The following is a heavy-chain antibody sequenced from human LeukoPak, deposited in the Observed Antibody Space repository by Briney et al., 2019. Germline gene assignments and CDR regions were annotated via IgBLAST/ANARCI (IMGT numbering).Heavy chain of an antibody. Sequence: SETLSLTCTVSGASISTYYWSWIRQPAGKGLEWIGRLYTSGGTDYNPSLKSRLTTSVDTSKNQFSLKLSSVTAADTAVYYCAGVQSGWSVEYWGQGTLVTVSS. V-gene: IGHV4-4*07. J-gene: IGHJ4*02. D-gene: IGHD6-19*01. CDR3: AGVQSGWSVEY. CDR2: LYTSGGT. CDR1: GASISTYY.